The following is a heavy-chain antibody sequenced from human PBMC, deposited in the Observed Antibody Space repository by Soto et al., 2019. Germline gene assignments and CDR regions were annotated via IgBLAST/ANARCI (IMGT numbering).Heavy chain of an antibody. D-gene: IGHD2-2*01. Sequence: QLQLQESGPGLVKPSETLSLTCTVSGGSISSSSYYWGWIRQPPGKGLEWIGSIYYSGSTYYNPSLKSRVTISVDTSKNQFSLKLSSVTAADTAVYYCARLDCSSTSCSRTYYYYYYMDVWGKGTTVTVSS. V-gene: IGHV4-39*01. CDR3: ARLDCSSTSCSRTYYYYYYMDV. CDR2: IYYSGST. J-gene: IGHJ6*03. CDR1: GGSISSSSYY.